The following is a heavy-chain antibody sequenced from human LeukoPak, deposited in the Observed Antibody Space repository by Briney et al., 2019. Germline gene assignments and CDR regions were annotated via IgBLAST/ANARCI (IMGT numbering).Heavy chain of an antibody. V-gene: IGHV4-59*01. D-gene: IGHD1-14*01. J-gene: IGHJ3*02. CDR1: GDSISNYY. CDR3: ARYRNEALFSFDI. Sequence: SQTLSLTCTVSGDSISNYYWSWIRLPPGKGLEWIGYIYYSGNTDYNPSLKSRVTISVDTSKNQFSLRLNSVTAADTAVYYCARYRNEALFSFDIWRQGTMVTVSS. CDR2: IYYSGNT.